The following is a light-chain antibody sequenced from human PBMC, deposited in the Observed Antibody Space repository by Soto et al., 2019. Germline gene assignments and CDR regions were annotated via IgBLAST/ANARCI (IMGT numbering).Light chain of an antibody. CDR2: GAS. J-gene: IGKJ1*01. CDR1: QSVDSN. Sequence: ETVMTQSPATLSVSPGDRATLSCRASQSVDSNLAWYQQKPGQAPRLLIYGASTRATGIPARFRGSGSGTEFTLTISSLQSEDFAVYYCHQYNNWPPWTFGPGTKVDIK. CDR3: HQYNNWPPWT. V-gene: IGKV3-15*01.